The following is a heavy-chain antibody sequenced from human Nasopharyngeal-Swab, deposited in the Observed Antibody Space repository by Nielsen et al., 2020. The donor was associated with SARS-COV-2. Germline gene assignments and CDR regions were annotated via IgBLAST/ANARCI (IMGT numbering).Heavy chain of an antibody. V-gene: IGHV3-66*02. CDR2: IHSGGST. D-gene: IGHD3-16*01. CDR1: GFTVSSNY. CDR3: ARDRGGYGDYVDY. J-gene: IGHJ4*02. Sequence: ETLSLTCAASGFTVSSNYMSWVRQAPGKGLEWVSVIHSGGSTYYADSVKGRFTISRDNSKNTLYLQMNSLRAEDTAVYYCARDRGGYGDYVDYWGQGTLVTVSS.